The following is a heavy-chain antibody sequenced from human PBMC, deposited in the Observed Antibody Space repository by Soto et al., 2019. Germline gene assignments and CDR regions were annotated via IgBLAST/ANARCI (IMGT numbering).Heavy chain of an antibody. CDR1: GGSITSGGFS. J-gene: IGHJ3*01. CDR3: SKECGGTCLDAFDV. Sequence: QVQLKESGSGLVKPAQTLSLTCAVSGGSITSGGFSWCWIRQPPGKGLEWIGYVHHTGNTDYHPSLGSRVTIDLDRSRNLFSLNLTYVTAADTATYYCSKECGGTCLDAFDVWGPGTPVIVSS. CDR2: VHHTGNT. D-gene: IGHD2-15*01. V-gene: IGHV4-30-2*01.